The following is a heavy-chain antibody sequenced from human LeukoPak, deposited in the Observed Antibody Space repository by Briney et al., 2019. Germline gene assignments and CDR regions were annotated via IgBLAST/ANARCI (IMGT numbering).Heavy chain of an antibody. CDR1: GGSISSSNW. CDR3: AGSIYGVSGAFDI. D-gene: IGHD4-17*01. V-gene: IGHV4-4*02. Sequence: SGTLSLTCAVSGGSISSSNWWSWVRQPPGKGLEWIGEIYHSGSTNYNPSLKSRVTISVDKSKNQFSLKLSSVTAADTAVYYCAGSIYGVSGAFDIWGQGTMVTVSS. J-gene: IGHJ3*02. CDR2: IYHSGST.